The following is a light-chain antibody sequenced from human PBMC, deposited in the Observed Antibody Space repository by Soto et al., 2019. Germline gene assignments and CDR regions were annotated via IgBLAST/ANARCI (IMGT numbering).Light chain of an antibody. CDR2: AAS. Sequence: IKWYKSPSLLSASVGNRVTITCRASQGISSYLAWYQQKPGKAPKLLIYAASTLQSGVPSRFSGSESGTEFTLTIISLQPEDFATYYCQQLNTYPLTFGGGTKVDIK. V-gene: IGKV1-9*01. CDR1: QGISSY. J-gene: IGKJ4*01. CDR3: QQLNTYPLT.